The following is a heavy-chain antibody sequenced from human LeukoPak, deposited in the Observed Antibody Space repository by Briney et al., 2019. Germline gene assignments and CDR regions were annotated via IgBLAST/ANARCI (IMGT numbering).Heavy chain of an antibody. CDR2: INPTGGST. Sequence: ASVTDSFKASGYTFTTYYIHWVRQAPGQGLEWMGFINPTGGSTTYAQKFKGRATMTRDTSTSTVYMELSSLRSEDTAVYYCARLWSDSSGYYLDYWGQGTLVTVSS. CDR3: ARLWSDSSGYYLDY. V-gene: IGHV1-46*01. CDR1: GYTFTTYY. J-gene: IGHJ4*02. D-gene: IGHD3-22*01.